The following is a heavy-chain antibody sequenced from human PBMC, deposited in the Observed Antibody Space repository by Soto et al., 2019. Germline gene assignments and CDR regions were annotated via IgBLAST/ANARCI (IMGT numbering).Heavy chain of an antibody. CDR3: ARDTETNWGYYGMDV. Sequence: GGSLRLSCAASGFTVSSNYMIWVRQAPGKGLEWVSVIYSGGSTYYADSVKGRFTISRDNSKNTLYLQMNSLRAEDTAVYYCARDTETNWGYYGMDVWGQGTTVTVSS. CDR2: IYSGGST. J-gene: IGHJ6*02. CDR1: GFTVSSNY. D-gene: IGHD7-27*01. V-gene: IGHV3-53*01.